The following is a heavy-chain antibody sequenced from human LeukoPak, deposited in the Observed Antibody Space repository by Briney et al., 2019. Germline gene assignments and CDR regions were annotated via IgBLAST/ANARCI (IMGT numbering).Heavy chain of an antibody. V-gene: IGHV4-4*09. Sequence: SETLSLTCTVSGVSMSAYQRSWVRQSPEKGLEWIGSINTKGETSYNPSLKSRVTTSVDTSKSQFSLRLTSVTAADTAVYYCATSNDAKIAPFDHWGQGAPVTVSS. J-gene: IGHJ4*02. CDR2: INTKGET. CDR1: GVSMSAYQ. D-gene: IGHD2-21*01. CDR3: ATSNDAKIAPFDH.